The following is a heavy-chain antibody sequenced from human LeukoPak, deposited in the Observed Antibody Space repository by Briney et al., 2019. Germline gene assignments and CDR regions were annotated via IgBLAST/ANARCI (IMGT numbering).Heavy chain of an antibody. J-gene: IGHJ4*02. Sequence: ASVKVSCKASGYTFTGYYMHWVRQAPGQGLEWMGWINPNSGGTNYAQKFQGRVTMTRDTSISTAYMELSRLRSDDTAVYYCARTPTNDYGDSYYFDYWGQGTLVTVSS. D-gene: IGHD4-17*01. CDR3: ARTPTNDYGDSYYFDY. CDR1: GYTFTGYY. V-gene: IGHV1-2*02. CDR2: INPNSGGT.